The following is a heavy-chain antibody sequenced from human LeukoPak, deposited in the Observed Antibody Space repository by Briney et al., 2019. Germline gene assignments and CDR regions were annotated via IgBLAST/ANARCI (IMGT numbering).Heavy chain of an antibody. V-gene: IGHV1-2*02. J-gene: IGHJ4*02. Sequence: ASVKVSCKASGYTFTGYYMHCVRQAPGQGLEWMGWINPNSGGTNYAQKFQGRVTMTRDTSISTAYMELSRLRSDVTAVYYCARDLRAARLLPAGTFDYWGQGTLVTVSS. CDR2: INPNSGGT. CDR3: ARDLRAARLLPAGTFDY. D-gene: IGHD6-6*01. CDR1: GYTFTGYY.